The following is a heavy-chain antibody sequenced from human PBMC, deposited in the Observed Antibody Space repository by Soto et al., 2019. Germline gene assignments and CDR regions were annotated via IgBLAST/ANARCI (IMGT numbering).Heavy chain of an antibody. J-gene: IGHJ6*02. CDR3: ARDRGAARPYYYGMDV. CDR1: GGSISSGGYY. V-gene: IGHV4-31*03. CDR2: IYYSGST. D-gene: IGHD6-6*01. Sequence: SETLSLTCTVSGGSISSGGYYWSWIRQHPGKGLEWIGYIYYSGSTYYNPSLKSRVTISVDTSKNQFSLKLSSVTAADTAVYYCARDRGAARPYYYGMDVWGQGTTVTV.